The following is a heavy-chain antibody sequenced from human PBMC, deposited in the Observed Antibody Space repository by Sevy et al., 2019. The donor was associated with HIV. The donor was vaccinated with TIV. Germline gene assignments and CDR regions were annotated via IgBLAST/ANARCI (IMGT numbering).Heavy chain of an antibody. CDR3: AKEGVPGDYYYGMDV. CDR1: GFTFSNYW. J-gene: IGHJ6*02. V-gene: IGHV3-23*01. Sequence: GGSLRLSCVASGFTFSNYWMSWVRQAPGKGPEWVSAISGSGGSTYYADSVKGRFTISRDNSKNTLYLQMNSLRAEDTAVYYCAKEGVPGDYYYGMDVWGQGTTVTVS. D-gene: IGHD2-2*01. CDR2: ISGSGGST.